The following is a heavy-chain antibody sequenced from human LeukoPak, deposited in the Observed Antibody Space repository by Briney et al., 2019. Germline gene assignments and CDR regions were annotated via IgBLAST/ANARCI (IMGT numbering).Heavy chain of an antibody. D-gene: IGHD6-13*01. CDR1: GFTFTNYW. CDR3: ASASSHRIAAGGDY. Sequence: QPGGSLRLSCAASGFTFTNYWMHWVRQGQGKGLVWVSRINSDGSSRHYADSVKGRFTISRDNAKNTLYLQMNSLRAEDTAVYYCASASSHRIAAGGDYWGQGTLVTVSS. J-gene: IGHJ4*02. CDR2: INSDGSSR. V-gene: IGHV3-74*01.